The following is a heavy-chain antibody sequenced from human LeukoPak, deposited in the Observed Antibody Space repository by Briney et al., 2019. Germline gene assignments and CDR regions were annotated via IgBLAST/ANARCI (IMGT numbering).Heavy chain of an antibody. CDR1: GFTFSDFW. Sequence: GGSLRLSCAASGFTFSDFWMHWVRQAPGKELVWVSRINSGGTVTNYADSVKGRLTISRDNAKNSLYLQMNSLRAEDTALYYCAKDESLRSRTSAGEFDYWGQGTLVTVSS. V-gene: IGHV3-74*01. D-gene: IGHD2-2*01. CDR2: INSGGTVT. CDR3: AKDESLRSRTSAGEFDY. J-gene: IGHJ4*02.